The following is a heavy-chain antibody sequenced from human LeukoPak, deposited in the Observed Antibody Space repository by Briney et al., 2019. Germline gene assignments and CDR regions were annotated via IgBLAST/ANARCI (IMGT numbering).Heavy chain of an antibody. CDR2: INHSGST. D-gene: IGHD3-9*01. CDR3: ARARYFDWSGYYMDV. J-gene: IGHJ6*03. Sequence: SETLSLTCAVYGGSFSGYYWSWIRQPPGKGLEWIGEINHSGSTNYNPSLKSRVTISVDTSKNQFSLKLSSVTAADTAVYYCARARYFDWSGYYMDVWGKGTTVTISS. V-gene: IGHV4-34*01. CDR1: GGSFSGYY.